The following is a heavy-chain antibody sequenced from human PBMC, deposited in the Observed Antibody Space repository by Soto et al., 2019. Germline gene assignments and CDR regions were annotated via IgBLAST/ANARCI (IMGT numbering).Heavy chain of an antibody. J-gene: IGHJ4*02. Sequence: VGSLRLSCAASGFTFSSYAMSWVRQAPGKGLEWVSAISGSGGSTYYADSMKGRFTISRDNSKNTLYLQMNSLRAEDTAVYYCAKVPPYNRNDEYYFDYRGQATLVSVSS. CDR2: ISGSGGST. CDR3: AKVPPYNRNDEYYFDY. CDR1: GFTFSSYA. D-gene: IGHD1-20*01. V-gene: IGHV3-23*01.